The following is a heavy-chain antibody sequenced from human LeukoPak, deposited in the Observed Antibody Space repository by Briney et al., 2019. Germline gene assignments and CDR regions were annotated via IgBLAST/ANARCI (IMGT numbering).Heavy chain of an antibody. Sequence: GGSLRLSCAASGFTFSSHSMNWVRQAPGKGLEWVSAISSSSTYTKYADSVKGRFTISRDNTKTSVYLQMDSLRAEDTAVYYCAKVGTGNQYGSGDFDLWGQGNLVTVSS. J-gene: IGHJ4*02. D-gene: IGHD3-10*01. CDR2: ISSSSTYT. CDR3: AKVGTGNQYGSGDFDL. CDR1: GFTFSSHS. V-gene: IGHV3-21*01.